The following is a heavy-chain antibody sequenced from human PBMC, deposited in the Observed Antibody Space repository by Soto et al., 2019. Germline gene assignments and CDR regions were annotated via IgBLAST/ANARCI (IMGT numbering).Heavy chain of an antibody. D-gene: IGHD5-12*01. CDR1: GFTFSSYG. Sequence: DVQLLESGGGLVQPGGSLRLSCAASGFTFSSYGMSWVRQAPGKGLEWVSTISGSGGGTFYAGSVKGRFTVSRDNSRDILFLQMNSLRAEDTAVCYCAKDRSGYNYDAFDMWGQGTVVTVSS. CDR3: AKDRSGYNYDAFDM. CDR2: ISGSGGGT. J-gene: IGHJ3*02. V-gene: IGHV3-23*01.